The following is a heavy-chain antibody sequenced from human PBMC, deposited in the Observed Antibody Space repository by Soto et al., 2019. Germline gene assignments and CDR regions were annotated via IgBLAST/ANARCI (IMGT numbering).Heavy chain of an antibody. Sequence: EVQLLESGGGLVQPGGSLRLSCAASGFTFSSYAMSWVRQAPGKGLEWVSAISGSGGSTYYADSVKGRFTISRDNSNNALYVQMSSLGAGGTGVDYWAMDGGVGGLWDFDLWGRGTLVTVSS. J-gene: IGHJ2*01. V-gene: IGHV3-23*01. CDR3: AMDGGVGGLWDFDL. CDR2: ISGSGGST. CDR1: GFTFSSYA. D-gene: IGHD3-10*01.